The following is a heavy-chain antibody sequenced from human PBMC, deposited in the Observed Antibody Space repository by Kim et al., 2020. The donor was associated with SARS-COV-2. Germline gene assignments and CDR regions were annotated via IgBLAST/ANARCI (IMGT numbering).Heavy chain of an antibody. Sequence: ASVKVSCKSSGYTFTNYAMNWVRQAPGQGLEWMGWINTNTGNPTYAQGFTGRFVFSLDTSVSTAYLQISSLNAEDTAVYYCARAMDGQWLAPDYYYYYGMDVWGQGTTVTVSS. D-gene: IGHD6-19*01. V-gene: IGHV7-4-1*02. CDR3: ARAMDGQWLAPDYYYYYGMDV. CDR2: INTNTGNP. J-gene: IGHJ6*02. CDR1: GYTFTNYA.